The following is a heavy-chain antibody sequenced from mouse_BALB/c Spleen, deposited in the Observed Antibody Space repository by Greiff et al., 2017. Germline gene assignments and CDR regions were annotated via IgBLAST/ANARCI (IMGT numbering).Heavy chain of an antibody. J-gene: IGHJ3*01. D-gene: IGHD2-14*01. CDR3: ARRRYDTWFAY. V-gene: IGHV8-12*01. Sequence: QVQLKESGPGILQPSQTLSLTCSFSGFSLSTSGMGVSWIRQPSGKGLEWLAHIYWDDDKRYNPSLKSRLTISKDTSRNQVFLKITSVDTADTATYYCARRRYDTWFAYWGQGTLVTVSA. CDR2: IYWDDDK. CDR1: GFSLSTSGMG.